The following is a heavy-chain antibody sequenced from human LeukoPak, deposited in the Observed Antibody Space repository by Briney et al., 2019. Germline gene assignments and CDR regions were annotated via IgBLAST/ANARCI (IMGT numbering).Heavy chain of an antibody. CDR1: GGSTSNYY. Sequence: SETLSLTCTVSGGSTSNYYWSWIRQPPGKGLEWIGHIYYSGSTNYNPSLKTRVTISVDTSKNQFSLKLSSVTAADTAVYYCARAPGYCSGGSCYPTTYYFDYWGQGTLVTVSS. D-gene: IGHD2-15*01. CDR2: IYYSGST. V-gene: IGHV4-59*08. J-gene: IGHJ4*02. CDR3: ARAPGYCSGGSCYPTTYYFDY.